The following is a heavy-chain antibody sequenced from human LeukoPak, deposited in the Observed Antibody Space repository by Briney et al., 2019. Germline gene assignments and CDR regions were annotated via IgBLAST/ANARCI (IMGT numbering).Heavy chain of an antibody. J-gene: IGHJ3*02. Sequence: PSETLSLTCTLSVGSLSIYYWSCIRPPPGKGLEWIGYIYYSGSTNYNPSLKSRVTISVDTSKNQFSLKLSSVTAADTAVYYCARELYCSSTSCYTDAFDIWGQGTMVTVSS. CDR2: IYYSGST. CDR3: ARELYCSSTSCYTDAFDI. CDR1: VGSLSIYY. D-gene: IGHD2-2*01. V-gene: IGHV4-59*01.